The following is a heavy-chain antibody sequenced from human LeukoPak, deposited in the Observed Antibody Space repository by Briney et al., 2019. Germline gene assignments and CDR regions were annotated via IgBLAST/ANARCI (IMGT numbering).Heavy chain of an antibody. CDR3: ARDRYYGSGSPDY. CDR1: GYNFISCG. D-gene: IGHD3-10*01. CDR2: IIAYNCNT. J-gene: IGHJ4*02. V-gene: IGHV1-18*01. Sequence: SSEKLSCEASGYNFISCGICWVRQPSGHGLEWVGWIIAYNCNTNYAQKLQGRVTITTDTSTSTAYMELRSLRSDDTAVYYCARDRYYGSGSPDYWGQGTLVTVSS.